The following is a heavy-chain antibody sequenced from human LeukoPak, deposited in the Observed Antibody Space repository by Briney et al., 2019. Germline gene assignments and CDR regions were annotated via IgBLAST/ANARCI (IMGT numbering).Heavy chain of an antibody. J-gene: IGHJ5*02. D-gene: IGHD3-22*01. Sequence: ASVKVSCKASGYTFTSYDINWVRQAPGKGLEWMGGFDPEDGETIYAQKFQGRVTMTEDTSTDTAYMELSSLRSEDTAVYYCAKGAYYYDSSGATNWFDPWGQGTLVTVSS. CDR1: GYTFTSYD. CDR3: AKGAYYYDSSGATNWFDP. CDR2: FDPEDGET. V-gene: IGHV1-24*01.